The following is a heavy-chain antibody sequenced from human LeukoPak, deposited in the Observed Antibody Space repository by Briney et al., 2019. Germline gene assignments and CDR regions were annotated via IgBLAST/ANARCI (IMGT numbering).Heavy chain of an antibody. V-gene: IGHV4-38-2*02. Sequence: SETLSLTCAVSGYSISNGYQWAWIRQPPGKTLEWIGSIYHSGSAHHNPSLKSRVTISVDTSNNHFSLRLSSVTAADTAVYYCARDPRWLTPDCTSTSCYENYFDPWGQGTLVTVSS. CDR2: IYHSGSA. J-gene: IGHJ5*02. CDR3: ARDPRWLTPDCTSTSCYENYFDP. CDR1: GYSISNGYQ. D-gene: IGHD2-2*01.